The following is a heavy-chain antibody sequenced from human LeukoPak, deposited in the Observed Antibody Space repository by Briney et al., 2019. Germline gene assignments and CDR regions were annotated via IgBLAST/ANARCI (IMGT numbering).Heavy chain of an antibody. V-gene: IGHV3-33*01. Sequence: GRSLRLSCAASGFTFSSYGMHWVRQAPGKGLEWVAVIWYDGSNKYYADSVKGRFTISRDNSKNTLYLQMNSLRAEDTAVYYCARDQALAAERTGFDYWGQGTLVTVSS. CDR2: IWYDGSNK. D-gene: IGHD6-25*01. CDR1: GFTFSSYG. CDR3: ARDQALAAERTGFDY. J-gene: IGHJ4*02.